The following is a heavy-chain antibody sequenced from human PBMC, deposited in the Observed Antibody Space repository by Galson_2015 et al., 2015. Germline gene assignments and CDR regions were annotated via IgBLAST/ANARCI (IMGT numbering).Heavy chain of an antibody. D-gene: IGHD6-19*01. CDR3: ARHLNGWSAGY. CDR1: GYTFTPYW. CDR2: IYPSDSDV. Sequence: QSGAEVTKPGESLTISCQGSGYTFTPYWIAWVRQMPGKGLEWMGIIYPSDSDVIYSPSFQGQVTISVDTSINTAYLHWSSLKASDTAIYYCARHLNGWSAGYWGQGTLVTVSS. J-gene: IGHJ4*02. V-gene: IGHV5-51*01.